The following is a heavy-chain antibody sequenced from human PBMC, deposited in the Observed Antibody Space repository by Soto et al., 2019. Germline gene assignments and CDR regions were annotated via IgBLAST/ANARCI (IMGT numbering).Heavy chain of an antibody. Sequence: EVQLLESGGGLVQPGGSLRLSCAASGFTFSSYAMSWVRQATGKGLEWVSAISGSGGSTYYADSVKGRFTISRDNSKNTLYLQMNSLRAEDTAVYYCAKDILSVGKRKVNYFDYWGQRTLVTVSS. CDR1: GFTFSSYA. V-gene: IGHV3-23*01. CDR2: ISGSGGST. CDR3: AKDILSVGKRKVNYFDY. J-gene: IGHJ4*02. D-gene: IGHD7-27*01.